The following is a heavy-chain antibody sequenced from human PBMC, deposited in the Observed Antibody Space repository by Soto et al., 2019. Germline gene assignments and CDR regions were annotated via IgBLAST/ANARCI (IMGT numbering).Heavy chain of an antibody. J-gene: IGHJ4*02. CDR1: GGTFSSYA. V-gene: IGHV1-69*13. Sequence: GASVKVSCKASGGTFSSYAISWVRQAPGQGLEWMGGIIPIFGTANYAQKFQGRVTITADESTSTAYMELSSLRSEDTAVYYCARESQRYYYDSSGYYPFDYWGQGTLVTVYS. D-gene: IGHD3-22*01. CDR3: ARESQRYYYDSSGYYPFDY. CDR2: IIPIFGTA.